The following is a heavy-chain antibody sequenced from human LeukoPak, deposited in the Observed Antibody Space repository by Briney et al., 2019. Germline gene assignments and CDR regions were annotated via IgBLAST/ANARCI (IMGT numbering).Heavy chain of an antibody. CDR2: ISYDGSNK. J-gene: IGHJ4*02. CDR1: GFTFSSYA. V-gene: IGHV3-30*04. CDR3: ARHDLYFDY. Sequence: GGSLRLSCAASGFTFSSYAMHWVRQAPGKGLEWVAVISYDGSNKYYADSVKGRFTISRDNSKNTLYLQMNSLRAEDMAVYYCARHDLYFDYWGQGTLVTVSS.